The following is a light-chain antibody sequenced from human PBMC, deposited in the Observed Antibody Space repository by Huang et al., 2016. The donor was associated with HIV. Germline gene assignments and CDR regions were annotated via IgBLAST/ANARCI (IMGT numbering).Light chain of an antibody. V-gene: IGKV1-NL1*01. J-gene: IGKJ5*01. Sequence: DIQMTQSPSSLSASVGDRVTITCRASQVIGNSLAWYQQKPGKAPRLLVFAASRLEGGVPSRVSGAGSGTDYTLTISSLQPEDFATYYCQQYYITPPIAFGQGTRLEIK. CDR1: QVIGNS. CDR2: AAS. CDR3: QQYYITPPIA.